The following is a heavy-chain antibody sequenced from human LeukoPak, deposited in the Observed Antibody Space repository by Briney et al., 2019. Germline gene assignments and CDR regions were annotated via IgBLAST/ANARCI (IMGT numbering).Heavy chain of an antibody. J-gene: IGHJ4*02. D-gene: IGHD3-22*01. CDR2: ISDGSSRI. CDR3: VRAHYYDSSGYWGFDY. V-gene: IGHV3-48*02. Sequence: EGSQRLSCAASGFTFSSYSMNWVRQAPGKGLEWVSYISDGSSRIYYVDSVKGRFTISRDNAENSLYLQMNSLRDEDTAVYYCVRAHYYDSSGYWGFDYWGQGTLVTVSS. CDR1: GFTFSSYS.